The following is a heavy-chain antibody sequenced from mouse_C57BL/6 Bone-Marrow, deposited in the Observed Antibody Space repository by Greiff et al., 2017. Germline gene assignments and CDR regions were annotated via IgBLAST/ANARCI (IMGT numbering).Heavy chain of an antibody. J-gene: IGHJ2*01. D-gene: IGHD2-5*01. V-gene: IGHV1-81*01. CDR3: ARWEACYSNYSDY. CDR2: IYPRSGNT. CDR1: GYTFTSYG. Sequence: QVQLQQSGAELARPGASVKLSCKASGYTFTSYGISWVKQRTGQGLEWIGEIYPRSGNTYYNEKFKGKATLTADKSSSTAYMELRSLTSEDSAVFFCARWEACYSNYSDYWGQGTTLTVSS.